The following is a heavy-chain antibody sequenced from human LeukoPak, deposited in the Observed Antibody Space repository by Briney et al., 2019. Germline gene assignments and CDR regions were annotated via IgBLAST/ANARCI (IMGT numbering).Heavy chain of an antibody. CDR2: INPNSGGT. J-gene: IGHJ1*01. CDR1: GYTFTGYY. Sequence: ASVKVSCKASGYTFTGYYMHWVRQAPGQGLEWMGWINPNSGGTNYAQKFQGRVTMTRDTSISTAYMELSRLRSDDTAVYYCARGPLYCSGGSCRKLEYFQHWDQGTLVTVSS. V-gene: IGHV1-2*02. D-gene: IGHD2-15*01. CDR3: ARGPLYCSGGSCRKLEYFQH.